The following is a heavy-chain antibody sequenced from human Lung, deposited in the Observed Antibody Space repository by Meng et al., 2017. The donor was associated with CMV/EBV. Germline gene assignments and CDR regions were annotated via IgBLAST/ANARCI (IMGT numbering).Heavy chain of an antibody. Sequence: GGSLRLXXAASGFTFNTHAMNWVRQAPGKGLEWIAGVSGSGSTTYYADSVRGRFTVSRDNSRNTLDLQMDSLRPADTAVYYCAKDLLAAYFYYYAMEVWGPGNXVNGYS. CDR3: AKDLLAAYFYYYAMEV. V-gene: IGHV3-23*01. J-gene: IGHJ6*01. D-gene: IGHD2-21*01. CDR1: GFTFNTHA. CDR2: VSGSGSTT.